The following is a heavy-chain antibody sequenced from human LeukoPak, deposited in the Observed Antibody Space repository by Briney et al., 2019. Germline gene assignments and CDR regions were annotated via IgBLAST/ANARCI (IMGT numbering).Heavy chain of an antibody. CDR3: AGSYAGGYSYGWYYFDY. D-gene: IGHD5-18*01. J-gene: IGHJ4*02. CDR2: ISSSGSTI. CDR1: GFTFSSYE. V-gene: IGHV3-48*03. Sequence: TGGSLRLSCAASGFTFSSYEMNWVRQAPGKGLEWVSYISSSGSTIYYADSVKGRFTISRDNAKNSLYLQMNSLRAEDTAVYYCAGSYAGGYSYGWYYFDYWGQGTLVTVSS.